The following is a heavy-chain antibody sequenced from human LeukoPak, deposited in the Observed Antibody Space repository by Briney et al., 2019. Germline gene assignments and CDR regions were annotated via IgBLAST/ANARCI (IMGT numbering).Heavy chain of an antibody. CDR3: AKGPRRPVGVYFQH. Sequence: SGGSLRLSCAASGFTFSSYEMNWVRQAPGKGLEWVSAISGSGGSTYYADSVKGRFTISRDNSKNTLYLQMNSLRAEDTAVYYCAKGPRRPVGVYFQHWGQGTLVTVSS. CDR1: GFTFSSYE. J-gene: IGHJ1*01. V-gene: IGHV3-23*01. D-gene: IGHD1-26*01. CDR2: ISGSGGST.